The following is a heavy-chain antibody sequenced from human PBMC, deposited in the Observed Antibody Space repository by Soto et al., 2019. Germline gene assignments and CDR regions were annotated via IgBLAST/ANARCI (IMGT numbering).Heavy chain of an antibody. Sequence: PSETLSLTCTVSGGSISSYYWSWIRQPPGKGLEWIGYIYYSGSTNYNPSLKSRVTISVDTSKNQFSLKLSSVTAADTAVYYCATRYCTNGVCSPYMDVWGKGTTVTVSS. CDR3: ATRYCTNGVCSPYMDV. D-gene: IGHD2-8*01. CDR1: GGSISSYY. J-gene: IGHJ6*03. V-gene: IGHV4-59*01. CDR2: IYYSGST.